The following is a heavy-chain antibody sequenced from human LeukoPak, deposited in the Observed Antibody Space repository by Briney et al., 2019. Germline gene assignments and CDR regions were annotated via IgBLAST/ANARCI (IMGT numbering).Heavy chain of an antibody. V-gene: IGHV4-38-2*02. CDR2: IYHSGSA. D-gene: IGHD6-6*01. J-gene: IGHJ4*02. CDR3: AREVAARSPYYFDY. CDR1: GYSINSGHY. Sequence: PSETLSLTCSVSGYSINSGHYWGWIRQPPGKGLEWIGSIYHSGSAYYNPSLKSRVTISVDTSKNQFSLKLSSVTAADTAVYYCAREVAARSPYYFDYWGQGTLVTVSS.